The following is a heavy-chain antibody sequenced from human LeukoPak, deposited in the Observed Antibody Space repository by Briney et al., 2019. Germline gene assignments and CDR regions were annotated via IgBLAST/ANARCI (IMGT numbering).Heavy chain of an antibody. D-gene: IGHD3-3*01. V-gene: IGHV3-30*03. CDR2: ISNDGSIT. CDR3: ATDRGWRTSGYYLYYFES. Sequence: GGSLRLSCAASGFSFSSYGMHWVRQAPGKGLEWVAVISNDGSITKYGDSVKGRFTISRDNTKSSLYLQMSSLRAEDTAVYYCATDRGWRTSGYYLYYFESWGQGTLVTVSS. CDR1: GFSFSSYG. J-gene: IGHJ4*02.